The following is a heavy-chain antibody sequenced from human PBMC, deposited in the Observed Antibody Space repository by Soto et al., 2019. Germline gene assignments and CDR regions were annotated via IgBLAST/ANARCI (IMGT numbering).Heavy chain of an antibody. CDR1: GGSITSSYR. J-gene: IGHJ4*02. Sequence: VHLQESGPGLVKASGTLSLSCAVSGGSITSSYRWTWVRQPPGKGLEWVGEIFHTGNTKNNPSLNIRINVTVDKSRNHFSLSLTSVTAADTAVYYCVTRGGYYDSGAYYDWGQRTRVTVSS. CDR3: VTRGGYYDSGAYYD. V-gene: IGHV4-4*02. D-gene: IGHD3-22*01. CDR2: IFHTGNT.